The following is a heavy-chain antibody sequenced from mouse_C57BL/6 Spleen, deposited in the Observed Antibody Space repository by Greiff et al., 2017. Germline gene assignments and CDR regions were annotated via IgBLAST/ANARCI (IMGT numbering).Heavy chain of an antibody. CDR2: ISYDGSN. CDR3: ARGGGPFAY. CDR1: GYSITSGYY. V-gene: IGHV3-6*01. J-gene: IGHJ3*01. D-gene: IGHD3-3*01. Sequence: EVKVEESGPGLVKPSQSLSLTCSVTGYSITSGYYWNWIRQFPGNKLEWMGYISYDGSNNYNPSLKNRISITRDTSKNQFFLKLNSVTTEDTATYYCARGGGPFAYWGQGTLVTVSA.